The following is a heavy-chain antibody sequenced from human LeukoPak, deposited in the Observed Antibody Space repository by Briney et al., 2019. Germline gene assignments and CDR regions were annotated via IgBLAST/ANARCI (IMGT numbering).Heavy chain of an antibody. CDR1: GYTFTSYD. J-gene: IGHJ6*03. CDR3: ARRTYYYDSSGYYYYYYYMDV. V-gene: IGHV1-8*01. CDR2: MNPNSGNT. D-gene: IGHD3-22*01. Sequence: ASVKVSCKASGYTFTSYDINWVRQATGQGLGWMGWMNPNSGNTDYAQKFQGRVTMTRNTSISTAYMELSSLRSEDTAVYYCARRTYYYDSSGYYYYYYYMDVWGKGTTVTISS.